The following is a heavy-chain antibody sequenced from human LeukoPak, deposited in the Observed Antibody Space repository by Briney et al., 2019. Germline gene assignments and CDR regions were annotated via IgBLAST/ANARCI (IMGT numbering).Heavy chain of an antibody. Sequence: ASVKVSCKGSGYTFTSYNINWVRQVTGQGLEWMGWMNPNSGNTGYAHKFQGRVTMTSNTSISTAYMELNSLRSEDTAVYYCARGVLRYFDLNAFDIWGQGTMVTVSS. CDR1: GYTFTSYN. V-gene: IGHV1-8*01. J-gene: IGHJ3*02. D-gene: IGHD3-9*01. CDR2: MNPNSGNT. CDR3: ARGVLRYFDLNAFDI.